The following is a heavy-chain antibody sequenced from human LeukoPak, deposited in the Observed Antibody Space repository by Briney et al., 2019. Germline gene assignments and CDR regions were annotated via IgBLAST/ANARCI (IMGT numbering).Heavy chain of an antibody. D-gene: IGHD2-21*02. CDR1: GFTFDDYA. CDR3: SRDSLSSCGGDCYSGLDV. V-gene: IGHV3-74*01. J-gene: IGHJ6*02. CDR2: IKSDGSST. Sequence: PGGSLRLSCAASGFTFDDYAMHWVRQAPGEALMWVSRIKSDGSSTTYADSEKGRFTISRDNAKNTLYLQMNSLRAEDTAVYYCSRDSLSSCGGDCYSGLDVWGQGTTVTVSS.